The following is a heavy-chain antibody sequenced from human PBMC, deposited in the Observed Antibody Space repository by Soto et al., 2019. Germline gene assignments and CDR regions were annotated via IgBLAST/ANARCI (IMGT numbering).Heavy chain of an antibody. J-gene: IGHJ6*02. CDR1: GYTFTSYD. CDR3: TSRDYYYYGMDV. Sequence: QVQLVQSGAEVKKPGASVKVSCKASGYTFTSYDINWVRQATGQGLEWMGWMNPNSGNTGYAQKFQGRVTMTRNTYISTDYMELSSMRSEDTAVYYCTSRDYYYYGMDVLGQGTKFTVSS. V-gene: IGHV1-8*01. CDR2: MNPNSGNT. D-gene: IGHD3-10*01.